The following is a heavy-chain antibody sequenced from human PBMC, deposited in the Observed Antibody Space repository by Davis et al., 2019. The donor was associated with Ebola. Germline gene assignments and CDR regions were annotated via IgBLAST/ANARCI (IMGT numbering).Heavy chain of an antibody. CDR2: IYYSGST. CDR3: ARGVYCSGGSCYRGNWFDP. CDR1: GGSISSSSYY. D-gene: IGHD2-15*01. J-gene: IGHJ5*02. Sequence: SETLPLTCTVSGGSISSSSYYWSWVRQPPGKGLEWIGYIYYSGSTNYNPSLKSRVTISVDTSKNQFSLKLSSVTAADTAVYYCARGVYCSGGSCYRGNWFDPWGQGTLVTVSS. V-gene: IGHV4-61*01.